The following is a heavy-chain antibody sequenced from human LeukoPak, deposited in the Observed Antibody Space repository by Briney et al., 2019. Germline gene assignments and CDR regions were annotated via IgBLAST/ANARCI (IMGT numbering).Heavy chain of an antibody. CDR2: ISSSSTYI. J-gene: IGHJ4*02. CDR3: ARDGHSSGWYSESDY. V-gene: IGHV3-21*01. D-gene: IGHD6-19*01. Sequence: GGSLRLSCVASGFTFSIYWMSWVRQTPGKGLEWVSSISSSSTYIYYADSVKGRFTISRDNAKNSLYLQMNSLRAEDTAVYYCARDGHSSGWYSESDYWGQGTLVTVSS. CDR1: GFTFSIYW.